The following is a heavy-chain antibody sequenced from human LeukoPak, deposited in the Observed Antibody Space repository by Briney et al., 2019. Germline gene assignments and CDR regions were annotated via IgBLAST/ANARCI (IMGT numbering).Heavy chain of an antibody. CDR3: ARGQLLWFEELFHPSDY. CDR2: IYYSGST. J-gene: IGHJ4*02. Sequence: PSETLSLTCTVSGGSISSYYWSWIRQPPGKGLEWIGYIYYSGSTNYNPSLKSRVTISVDTSKNQFSLKLSSVTAADTAVYYCARGQLLWFEELFHPSDYWGQGTLVTVSS. CDR1: GGSISSYY. V-gene: IGHV4-59*01. D-gene: IGHD3-10*01.